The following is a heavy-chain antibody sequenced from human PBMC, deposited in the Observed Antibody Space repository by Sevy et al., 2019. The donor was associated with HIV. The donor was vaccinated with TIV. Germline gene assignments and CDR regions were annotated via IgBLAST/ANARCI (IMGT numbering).Heavy chain of an antibody. V-gene: IGHV1-18*01. Sequence: ASVKVSCKASGYTFTSYGISWVRQAPGQGLEWMGWISAYNGNTNYAQKLQGRVTMTTDTSTSTAYMELRSLRSDDTAVYYCARDKDYGDYYNRFDPWGQGTLVTVSS. CDR2: ISAYNGNT. D-gene: IGHD4-17*01. CDR3: ARDKDYGDYYNRFDP. J-gene: IGHJ5*02. CDR1: GYTFTSYG.